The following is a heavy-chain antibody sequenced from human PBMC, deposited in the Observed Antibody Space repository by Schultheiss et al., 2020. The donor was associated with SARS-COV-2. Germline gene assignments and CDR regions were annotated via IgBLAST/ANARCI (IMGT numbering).Heavy chain of an antibody. CDR2: IGETLDRT. J-gene: IGHJ4*02. Sequence: GGSLRLSCAASGFTFRSYAMSWVRLAPGKGLEWVSGIGETLDRTYYADSVKGRFTISRDNSKNTMYLQMNSLRGEDTAVYYCAKGSFSYGYDDFDYWGQGILVTVSS. CDR3: AKGSFSYGYDDFDY. D-gene: IGHD5-18*01. V-gene: IGHV3-23*01. CDR1: GFTFRSYA.